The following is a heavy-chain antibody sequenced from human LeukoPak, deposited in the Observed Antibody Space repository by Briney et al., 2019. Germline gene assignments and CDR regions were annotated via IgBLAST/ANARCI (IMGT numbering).Heavy chain of an antibody. CDR1: GSRFTSYL. Sequence: GGSLKISCRGSGSRFTSYLIGWLRQVPREGLEWMGVVYPGGSVTRYNPSFQGQVTISADKSINTAYLQWTSLKASDTAIYYCATTSRYFDHWGQGTLVTVSS. J-gene: IGHJ4*02. CDR2: VYPGGSVT. CDR3: ATTSRYFDH. D-gene: IGHD6-6*01. V-gene: IGHV5-51*01.